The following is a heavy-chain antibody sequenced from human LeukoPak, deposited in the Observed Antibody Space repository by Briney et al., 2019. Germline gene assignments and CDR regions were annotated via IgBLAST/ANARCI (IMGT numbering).Heavy chain of an antibody. J-gene: IGHJ4*02. CDR3: ATGSQWLVMFEY. CDR2: IHHGGST. Sequence: PSETLSLTCTVSGGSISSYYWSWIRQPPGKGLEWIGYIHHGGSTKYNPSLKSRVTISVDTSKNQFSLKLSSVTAADTAVYYCATGSQWLVMFEYWGQGTLVTVSS. D-gene: IGHD6-19*01. CDR1: GGSISSYY. V-gene: IGHV4-59*01.